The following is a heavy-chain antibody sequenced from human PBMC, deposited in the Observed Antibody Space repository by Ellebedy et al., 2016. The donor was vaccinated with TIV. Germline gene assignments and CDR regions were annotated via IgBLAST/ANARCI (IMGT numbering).Heavy chain of an antibody. V-gene: IGHV3-21*01. CDR3: ARAKDYYDSSGYGY. CDR1: GFAFSTYT. CDR2: ITSGGRYT. J-gene: IGHJ4*02. Sequence: GGSLRLSCAASGFAFSTYTMNWVRQAPGKGLKWVSSITSGGRYTYYEDSVKGRFTISRDNTKNSLYLQMNSLRADDTAVYYCARAKDYYDSSGYGYWGQGTLVTVSS. D-gene: IGHD3-22*01.